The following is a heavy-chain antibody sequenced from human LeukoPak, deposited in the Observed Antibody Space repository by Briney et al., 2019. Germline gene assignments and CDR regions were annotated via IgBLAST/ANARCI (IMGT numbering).Heavy chain of an antibody. Sequence: PSETLSLTCAVYGGSFSGYYWSWISQPPGKGLEWIGEINHSGSTNYNPSLKSRVTISVDTSKNQFSLKLSSVTAADTAVYYCARGGRLRFLEAQYYYWGQGTLVTVSS. D-gene: IGHD3-3*01. CDR3: ARGGRLRFLEAQYYY. CDR2: INHSGST. J-gene: IGHJ4*02. CDR1: GGSFSGYY. V-gene: IGHV4-34*01.